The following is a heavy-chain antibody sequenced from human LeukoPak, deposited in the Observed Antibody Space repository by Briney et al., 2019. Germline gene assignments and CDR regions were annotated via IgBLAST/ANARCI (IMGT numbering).Heavy chain of an antibody. V-gene: IGHV3-30-3*01. Sequence: GGSLRLSCAASGFTFSSYAMHWVRQAPGKGLEWVAVISYDGSNKYYADSVKGRFTISRDNSKNTLYLQMNGLRAEDTAVYYCARDIVVVPNPEYFQHWGQGTLVTVSS. J-gene: IGHJ1*01. CDR1: GFTFSSYA. CDR2: ISYDGSNK. CDR3: ARDIVVVPNPEYFQH. D-gene: IGHD2-2*01.